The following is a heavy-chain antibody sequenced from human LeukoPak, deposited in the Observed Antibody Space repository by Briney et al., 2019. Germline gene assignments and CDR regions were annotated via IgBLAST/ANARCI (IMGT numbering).Heavy chain of an antibody. CDR2: IRYDGSNK. CDR1: GFTFSSYG. Sequence: GGSLRLSCAASGFTFSSYGMHWVRQAPGKGLEWVAFIRYDGSNKYYADSVKGRFTISRDNSKDTLYLQMNSLRAEDTAVYYCAKFALAAGNKNGAFDIWGQGTMVTVSS. CDR3: AKFALAAGNKNGAFDI. J-gene: IGHJ3*02. D-gene: IGHD6-13*01. V-gene: IGHV3-30*02.